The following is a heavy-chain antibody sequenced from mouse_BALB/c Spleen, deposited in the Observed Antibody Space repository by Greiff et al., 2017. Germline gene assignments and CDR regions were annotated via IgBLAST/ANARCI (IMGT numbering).Heavy chain of an antibody. CDR3: ARATTVVAYYFDY. D-gene: IGHD1-1*01. V-gene: IGHV1-54*01. Sequence: VQLQESGAELVRPGTSVKVSCKASGYAFTNYLIEWVKQRPGQGLEWIGVINPGSGGTNYNEKFKGKATLTADKSSSTAYMQLSSLTSDDSAVYFCARATTVVAYYFDYWGQGTTLTVSS. CDR2: INPGSGGT. J-gene: IGHJ2*01. CDR1: GYAFTNYL.